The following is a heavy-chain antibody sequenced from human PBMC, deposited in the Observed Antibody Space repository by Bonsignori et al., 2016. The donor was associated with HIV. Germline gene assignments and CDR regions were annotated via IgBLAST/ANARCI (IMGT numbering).Heavy chain of an antibody. J-gene: IGHJ3*02. CDR3: ARDGGLRYFDWLLNDAFDI. D-gene: IGHD3-9*01. Sequence: PGKGLEWIGYIYYSGSTYYNPSLKSRVTISVDTSKNQFSLKLSSVTAADTAVYYCARDGGLRYFDWLLNDAFDIWGQGTMVTVSS. CDR2: IYYSGST. V-gene: IGHV4-30-4*01.